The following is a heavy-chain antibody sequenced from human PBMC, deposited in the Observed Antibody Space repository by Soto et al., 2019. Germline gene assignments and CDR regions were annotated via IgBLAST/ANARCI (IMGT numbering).Heavy chain of an antibody. CDR1: GFTFSSYA. CDR3: AKDIFFSTDYYDSSGIDY. D-gene: IGHD3-22*01. V-gene: IGHV3-23*01. Sequence: GSLRLSCAASGFTFSSYAMSWVRQAPGKGLEWVSAISGSGGSTYYADSVKGRFTISRDNSKNTLYLQMNSLRAEDTAVYYCAKDIFFSTDYYDSSGIDYWGQGTLVTVSS. J-gene: IGHJ4*02. CDR2: ISGSGGST.